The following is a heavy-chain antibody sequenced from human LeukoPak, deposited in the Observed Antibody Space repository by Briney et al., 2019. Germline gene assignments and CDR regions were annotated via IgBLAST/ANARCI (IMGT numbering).Heavy chain of an antibody. CDR3: TRDRYYYDSSGHPYYFDY. CDR1: GFTFSSYE. Sequence: GGSLRLSCAASGFTFSSYEMNWVRQAPGKGLEWVSYISSSGSIIYYADSVKGRFIISRDHAKDSMYLQMNSLRAEDTAVYYCTRDRYYYDSSGHPYYFDYWGQGTLVTVSS. CDR2: ISSSGSII. J-gene: IGHJ4*02. V-gene: IGHV3-48*03. D-gene: IGHD3-22*01.